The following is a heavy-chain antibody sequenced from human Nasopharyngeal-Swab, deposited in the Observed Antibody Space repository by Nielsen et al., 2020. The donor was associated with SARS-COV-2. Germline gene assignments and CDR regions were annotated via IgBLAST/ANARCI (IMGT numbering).Heavy chain of an antibody. J-gene: IGHJ6*02. Sequence: ASVKVSCKASGYTFTSYAMHWVRQAPGQRLEWMGWINAGNGNTKYSQKFQGRVTITRDTSASTAYMELSSLRSEDTAVYYCATATQRYCSGGSCYSSGMDVWGQGTTVTVSS. D-gene: IGHD2-15*01. V-gene: IGHV1-3*01. CDR3: ATATQRYCSGGSCYSSGMDV. CDR2: INAGNGNT. CDR1: GYTFTSYA.